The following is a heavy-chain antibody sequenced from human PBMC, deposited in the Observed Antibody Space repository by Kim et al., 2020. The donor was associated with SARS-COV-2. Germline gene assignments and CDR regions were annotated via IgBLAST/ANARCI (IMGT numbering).Heavy chain of an antibody. CDR1: GGSFSGYY. J-gene: IGHJ6*01. CDR2: INHSGST. V-gene: IGHV4-34*01. D-gene: IGHD3-10*01. CDR3: ARLFYYGSGSYYNYYYYYGMDV. Sequence: SETLSLTCAVYGGSFSGYYWSWIRQPPGKGLEWIGEINHSGSTNYNPSLKSRVTISVDTSKNQFSLKLSSVTAADTAVYYCARLFYYGSGSYYNYYYYYGMDVWGQGTTVTVSS.